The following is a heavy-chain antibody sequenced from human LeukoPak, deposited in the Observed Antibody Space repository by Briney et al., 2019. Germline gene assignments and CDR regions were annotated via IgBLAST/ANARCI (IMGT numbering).Heavy chain of an antibody. CDR2: IYYSGRT. D-gene: IGHD2-15*01. J-gene: IGHJ4*02. CDR3: ARDPVSLVGPFDY. CDR1: GDSISSSSYS. V-gene: IGHV4-39*07. Sequence: SETLSLTCTVPGDSISSSSYSRGWIRQPPGKGLVWIGSIYYSGRTYYNPSLKSRVTISVDTSKNQFSLKLSSVTAEDTAVYYCARDPVSLVGPFDYWGQGTLVTVSS.